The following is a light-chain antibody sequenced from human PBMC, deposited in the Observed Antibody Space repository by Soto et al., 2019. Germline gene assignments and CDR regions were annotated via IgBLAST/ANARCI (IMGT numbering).Light chain of an antibody. V-gene: IGLV2-14*01. CDR2: EVS. Sequence: QSALTQPASVSGSPGQSITISCPGTSSDIGSNNYVSWFQQRPGKAPTLIIYEVSNRPSGVSNHFSGSKSGNTASLTISGLLPEDEAEYYCSSYTTTTRLFGGGTKVTVL. CDR1: SSDIGSNNY. J-gene: IGLJ3*02. CDR3: SSYTTTTRL.